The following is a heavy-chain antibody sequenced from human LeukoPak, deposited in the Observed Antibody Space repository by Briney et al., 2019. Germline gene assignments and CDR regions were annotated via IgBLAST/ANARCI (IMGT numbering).Heavy chain of an antibody. V-gene: IGHV5-51*01. CDR2: IYPSDSET. CDR3: TRFRHSDGRWDAFDI. J-gene: IGHJ3*02. D-gene: IGHD1-26*01. Sequence: GESLKISCKGSGYSFTNYWIGWGRQMPGKGLEWMGIIYPSDSETRYNPSFQGQVTISVDQSISTTYLQWTSLRASDTAVYYCTRFRHSDGRWDAFDIWGQGTMVTV. CDR1: GYSFTNYW.